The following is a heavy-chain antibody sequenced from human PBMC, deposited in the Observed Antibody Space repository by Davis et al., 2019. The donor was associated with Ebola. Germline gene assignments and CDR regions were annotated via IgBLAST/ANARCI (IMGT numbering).Heavy chain of an antibody. J-gene: IGHJ5*02. CDR2: LTYDGTNK. Sequence: GGSLRLSCAASGFTFSSYCMHWVRQAPGQGLEWVAALTYDGTNKYYADSVKGRFTISRDNSKNTLYLQMNSLRAEDTAVYYCAKDWGYCSSTSCSQPFDPWGQGTLVTVSS. CDR1: GFTFSSYC. CDR3: AKDWGYCSSTSCSQPFDP. V-gene: IGHV3-30*18. D-gene: IGHD2-2*01.